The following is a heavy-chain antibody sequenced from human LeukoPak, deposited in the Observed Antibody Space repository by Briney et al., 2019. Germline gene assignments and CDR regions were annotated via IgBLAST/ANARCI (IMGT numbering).Heavy chain of an antibody. J-gene: IGHJ3*02. CDR1: GGSISSSSYY. D-gene: IGHD2/OR15-2a*01. Sequence: SETLSLTCTVSGGSISSSSYYWGWIRQPPGKGLEWIGSIYYSGSTYYNPSLKCRVTISVDTSKNQFSLKLSSVTAADTAVYYCASRSWGVIRAFDIWGQGTMVTVSS. V-gene: IGHV4-39*07. CDR3: ASRSWGVIRAFDI. CDR2: IYYSGST.